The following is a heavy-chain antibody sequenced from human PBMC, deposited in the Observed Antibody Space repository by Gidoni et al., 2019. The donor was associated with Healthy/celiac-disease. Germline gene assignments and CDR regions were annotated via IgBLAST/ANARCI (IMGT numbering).Heavy chain of an antibody. V-gene: IGHV4-31*03. CDR2: SYYSGST. J-gene: IGHJ4*02. D-gene: IGHD2-2*01. CDR3: ARAPQLPDPYFDY. CDR1: GGSISSGGYY. Sequence: QVQLQESGPGLVQPSQTLSLTCTFSGGSISSGGYYWIWIRQHPGKGLEWIGYSYYSGSTYYNPALKSRVTISVDTSKNQFSLKLSSGTAADTAVYYCARAPQLPDPYFDYWGQGTLVTVSS.